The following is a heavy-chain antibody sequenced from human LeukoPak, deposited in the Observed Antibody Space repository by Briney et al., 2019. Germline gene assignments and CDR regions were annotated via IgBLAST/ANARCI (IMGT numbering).Heavy chain of an antibody. CDR3: ARGRRGDYSGSYYIFDY. J-gene: IGHJ4*02. V-gene: IGHV3-48*02. CDR1: GFTFSSYT. D-gene: IGHD1-26*01. Sequence: GGSLRLSCTASGFTFSSYTMNWFRQAPGRGLEWVSYISTSRDTMYYADSVKGRFTISRDNGEQSLYLHMNSLSDEDTALYYCARGRRGDYSGSYYIFDYWGQGTLVTVSS. CDR2: ISTSRDTM.